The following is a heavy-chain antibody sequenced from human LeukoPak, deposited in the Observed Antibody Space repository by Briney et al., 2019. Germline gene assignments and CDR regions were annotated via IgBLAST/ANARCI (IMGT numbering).Heavy chain of an antibody. Sequence: GGSLRLSCTASGFTFGDYAMSWFRQAPGKGLEWVGFIRSKAYGGTTEYAASVKGRFTISRDDSKSIAYLQMNSLKTEDTAVYYCTRDFSPYCGGDCYFGDYWGQGTLVTVSS. D-gene: IGHD2-21*01. CDR1: GFTFGDYA. CDR3: TRDFSPYCGGDCYFGDY. J-gene: IGHJ4*02. V-gene: IGHV3-49*03. CDR2: IRSKAYGGTT.